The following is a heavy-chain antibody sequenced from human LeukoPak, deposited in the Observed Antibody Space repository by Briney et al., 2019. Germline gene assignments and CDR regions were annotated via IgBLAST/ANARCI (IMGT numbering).Heavy chain of an antibody. Sequence: HPGGSLRLSCAASGFTFSSYWMSWVRQAPGKGLEWVANIKQDGSEKYYVDSVKGRFTISRDNAKNSLYLQMNSLRAEDTAVYYCARDHMNYYDSSGYYYGYWGQGTLVTVSS. J-gene: IGHJ4*02. CDR2: IKQDGSEK. CDR1: GFTFSSYW. V-gene: IGHV3-7*01. D-gene: IGHD3-22*01. CDR3: ARDHMNYYDSSGYYYGY.